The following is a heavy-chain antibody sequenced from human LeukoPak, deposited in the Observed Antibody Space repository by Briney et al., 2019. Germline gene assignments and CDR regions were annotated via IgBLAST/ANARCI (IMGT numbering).Heavy chain of an antibody. CDR3: ASGATYCSSTSCSLRDYLDY. D-gene: IGHD2-2*01. Sequence: ASVKVSCKASGYTFTSYGISWVRQAPGQGLEWMGWISAYNGNTNYAQKLQGRVTMTTDTSTSTAYMELRSLRSDDTAVYYCASGATYCSSTSCSLRDYLDYWGQGTLVTVSS. J-gene: IGHJ4*02. CDR2: ISAYNGNT. CDR1: GYTFTSYG. V-gene: IGHV1-18*01.